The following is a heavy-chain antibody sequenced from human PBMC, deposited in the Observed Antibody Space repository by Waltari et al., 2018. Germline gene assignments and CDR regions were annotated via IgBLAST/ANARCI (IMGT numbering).Heavy chain of an antibody. CDR1: GGYISSSAYY. D-gene: IGHD6-6*01. CDR2: VYYSGIT. V-gene: IGHV4-39*01. J-gene: IGHJ3*02. Sequence: QLQLQESGPGLVKPSETLSLTCTVSGGYISSSAYYWDWIRQPPVRGLEWIGSVYYSGITYYNSSLKSRVTISVDTSKNQFSLILSSVTAADTAVYYCARKGRDSSSSRKAFDIWGRGTMVTVSS. CDR3: ARKGRDSSSSRKAFDI.